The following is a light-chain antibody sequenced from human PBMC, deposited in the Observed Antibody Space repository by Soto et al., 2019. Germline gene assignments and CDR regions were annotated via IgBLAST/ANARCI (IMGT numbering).Light chain of an antibody. V-gene: IGKV3-20*01. J-gene: IGKJ2*01. Sequence: EIVLTQSPGTLSLSPGERATLSCRASQSIVRSYLAWYQQKPGQAPRLLIYGASSRATGIPDRFSGSGSGTDVTLTISRLEPEDFAVYYCQQYGSSPYTFGQGTKLEIK. CDR2: GAS. CDR3: QQYGSSPYT. CDR1: QSIVRSY.